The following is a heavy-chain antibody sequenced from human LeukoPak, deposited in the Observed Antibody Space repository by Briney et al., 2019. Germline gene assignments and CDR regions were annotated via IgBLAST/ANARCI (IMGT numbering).Heavy chain of an antibody. Sequence: GGSLRLSCAASGFTFSDYYMGWIRQAPGKGLEWVSYISSSGSTIYYADSVKGRFTISRDNAKNSLYLQMNSLRAEDTAVYYCAREYSSSWYDYWGQGTLVTVSS. CDR1: GFTFSDYY. CDR3: AREYSSSWYDY. V-gene: IGHV3-11*04. J-gene: IGHJ4*02. D-gene: IGHD6-13*01. CDR2: ISSSGSTI.